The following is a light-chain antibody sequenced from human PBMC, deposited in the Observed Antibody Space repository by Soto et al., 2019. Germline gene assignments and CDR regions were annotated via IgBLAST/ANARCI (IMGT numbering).Light chain of an antibody. CDR2: DAT. Sequence: DIQMTQSPSTLSASVGARVNITCRASQRIVAWLAWYQQKVGKAPKHLIYDATNLESGVPSRFSGSGSGTEFTLTFSSLQHNDFATYYCQQYNSYPWTFGQGTKVEIK. CDR1: QRIVAW. J-gene: IGKJ1*01. V-gene: IGKV1-5*01. CDR3: QQYNSYPWT.